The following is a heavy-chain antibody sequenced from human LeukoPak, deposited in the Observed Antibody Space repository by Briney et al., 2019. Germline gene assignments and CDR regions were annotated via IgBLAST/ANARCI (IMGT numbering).Heavy chain of an antibody. J-gene: IGHJ4*02. CDR3: ATHTIFGVVTTFDI. CDR1: GYTFTDYY. V-gene: IGHV1-69-2*01. D-gene: IGHD3-3*01. CDR2: VDPADGET. Sequence: ASVKVSCKASGYTFTDYYIHWVRQAPGKGLEWMGRVDPADGETISAEKVQGRITITVSMSADTAYMEVTSLTSEDTAIYYCATHTIFGVVTTFDIWGQGTLVTVSS.